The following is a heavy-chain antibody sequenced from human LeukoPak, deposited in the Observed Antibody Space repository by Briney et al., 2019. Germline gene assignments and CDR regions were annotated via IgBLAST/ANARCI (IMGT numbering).Heavy chain of an antibody. J-gene: IGHJ4*02. Sequence: PSETLSLTCTVSGGSISSSSYYWGWIRQPPGKGLEWIGSIYYSGSTYYNPSLKSRVTISVDTSKNQFSLKLSPVTAADTAVYYCARLDSSSWYYFDYWGQGTLVTVSS. D-gene: IGHD6-13*01. CDR1: GGSISSSSYY. CDR2: IYYSGST. V-gene: IGHV4-39*01. CDR3: ARLDSSSWYYFDY.